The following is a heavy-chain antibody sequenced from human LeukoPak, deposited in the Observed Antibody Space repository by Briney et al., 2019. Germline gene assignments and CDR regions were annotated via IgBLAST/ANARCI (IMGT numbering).Heavy chain of an antibody. J-gene: IGHJ4*02. CDR2: IYYSGST. CDR3: ARGPTITYYFDY. D-gene: IGHD5-24*01. CDR1: GGPISSYY. V-gene: IGHV4-59*01. Sequence: PSETLSLTCTVSGGPISSYYWSWIRQPPGKGLEWIGYIYYSGSTNYNPSLKSRVTISVDTSKNQFSLKLSSVTAADTAVYYCARGPTITYYFDYWGQGTLVTVSS.